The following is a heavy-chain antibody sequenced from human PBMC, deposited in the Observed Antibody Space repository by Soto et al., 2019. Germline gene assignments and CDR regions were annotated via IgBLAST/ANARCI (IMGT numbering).Heavy chain of an antibody. CDR3: ARDNDFWSGYYIDY. CDR1: GFTFSSYW. Sequence: GSLRLSCAASGFTFSSYWMSWVRQAPGKGLEWVANIKQDGSEKYYVDSVKGRFTISRDNAKNSLYLQMNSLRAEDTAVYYCARDNDFWSGYYIDYWGQGTLVTVSS. CDR2: IKQDGSEK. D-gene: IGHD3-3*01. J-gene: IGHJ4*02. V-gene: IGHV3-7*03.